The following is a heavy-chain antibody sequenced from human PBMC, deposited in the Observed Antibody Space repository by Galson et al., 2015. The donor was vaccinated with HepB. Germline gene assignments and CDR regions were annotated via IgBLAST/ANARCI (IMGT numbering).Heavy chain of an antibody. D-gene: IGHD2-21*02. Sequence: SLRLSCAASGFTFSRYAMSWVRQAPGKGLEWVLSLGGSGSYTYYADSVKGRFTISRDNSKNTLYLQMNSLGAEDTAVYYCAKVAILGVTPHYFDYLGQGTLVTVSS. V-gene: IGHV3-23*01. CDR2: LGGSGSYT. J-gene: IGHJ4*02. CDR1: GFTFSRYA. CDR3: AKVAILGVTPHYFDY.